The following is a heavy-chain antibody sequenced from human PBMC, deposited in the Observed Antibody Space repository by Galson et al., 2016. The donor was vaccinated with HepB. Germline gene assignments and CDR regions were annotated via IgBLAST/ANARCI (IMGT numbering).Heavy chain of an antibody. J-gene: IGHJ4*02. Sequence: SVKVSCKASGYNFTNSAIHWVRQAPGQSFEWLGWINGGNDKTKYSQKFQGRVTITRDTSATTAYMELSSLRSEDPAVYYCSREAVQWGQGTLVTVSS. CDR2: INGGNDKT. D-gene: IGHD6-19*01. V-gene: IGHV1-3*01. CDR3: SREAVQ. CDR1: GYNFTNSA.